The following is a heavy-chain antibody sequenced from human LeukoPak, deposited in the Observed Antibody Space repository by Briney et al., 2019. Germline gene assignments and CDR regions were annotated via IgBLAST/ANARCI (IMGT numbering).Heavy chain of an antibody. CDR1: GYSFTSYW. J-gene: IGHJ5*01. CDR3: ARRSYCYSTSCYGYWFDS. Sequence: GESLKISCKGSGYSFTSYWSGWVRQMPGKGLEWMRIFYPGDSDTRYSPSLQGQVTISADKSISTAYLQWSSLKASDTAMYYCARRSYCYSTSCYGYWFDSWGQGTRVTVSS. D-gene: IGHD2-2*01. V-gene: IGHV5-51*01. CDR2: FYPGDSDT.